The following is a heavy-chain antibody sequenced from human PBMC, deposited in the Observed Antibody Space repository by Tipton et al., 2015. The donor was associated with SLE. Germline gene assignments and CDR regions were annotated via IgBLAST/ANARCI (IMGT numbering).Heavy chain of an antibody. CDR3: VRAPRYCSNGVCRFDY. V-gene: IGHV1-46*01. Sequence: QVQLVQSGAEVKRPGASVKVSCKAPEYIFTYYYVHWVRQAPGQGLEWLGMVNQSDGNTAYALKFQGRVTLTADEATNTAYMEMSSLRSEDTAVYYCVRAPRYCSNGVCRFDYWGQGTLVTVSS. CDR1: EYIFTYYY. D-gene: IGHD2-8*01. J-gene: IGHJ4*02. CDR2: VNQSDGNT.